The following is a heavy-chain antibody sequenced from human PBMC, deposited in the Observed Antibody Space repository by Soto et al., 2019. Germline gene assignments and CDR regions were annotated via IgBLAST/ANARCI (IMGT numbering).Heavy chain of an antibody. V-gene: IGHV4-30-4*01. CDR1: VGSISSGDDY. CDR3: GTMPIVVEPAPMDV. Sequence: PSETLSLTCTVSVGSISSGDDYWSWIRQPPGKGLEWIGYIYYSGGTSYNASLKSRTSISADPSNNQFSLKLHSLTAADTAVYFCGTMPIVVEPAPMDVWGPGTSVTVSS. CDR2: IYYSGGT. D-gene: IGHD2-2*01. J-gene: IGHJ6*02.